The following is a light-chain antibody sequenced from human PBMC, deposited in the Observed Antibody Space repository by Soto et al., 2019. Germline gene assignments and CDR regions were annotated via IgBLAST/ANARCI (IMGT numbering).Light chain of an antibody. J-gene: IGLJ1*01. V-gene: IGLV2-8*01. Sequence: QSVLTQPPSASGSPGQSVSISCSGGSSDVGGSKYVSWYQVKPGKAPKLIIYEVNRRPEGAPYRFSGSKSGNTASLTVPGLQAEDEGDYYCFSYADSNNFVFGSGTRSPS. CDR3: FSYADSNNFV. CDR1: SSDVGGSKY. CDR2: EVN.